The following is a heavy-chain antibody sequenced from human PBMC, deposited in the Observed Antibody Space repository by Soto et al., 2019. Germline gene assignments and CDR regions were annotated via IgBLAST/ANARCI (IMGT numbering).Heavy chain of an antibody. J-gene: IGHJ3*02. CDR1: GFTVSGKKY. CDR2: LYDLDGT. Sequence: GGSLRLSCAAFGFTVSGKKYVAWVRQAPGKGLEWVSALYDLDGTYYADSVKGRFTTSSDSSRTTVYLQMNSLRPDDTAVYSCATWHLQEHAYDIWGQGTMVT. CDR3: ATWHLQEHAYDI. D-gene: IGHD1-1*01. V-gene: IGHV3-53*01.